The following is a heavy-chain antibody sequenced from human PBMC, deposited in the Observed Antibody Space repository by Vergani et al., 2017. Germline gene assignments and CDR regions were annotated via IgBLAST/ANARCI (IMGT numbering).Heavy chain of an antibody. V-gene: IGHV4-39*01. CDR1: GASIRSSNYY. J-gene: IGHJ5*02. D-gene: IGHD6-19*01. Sequence: QLQLQESGPGLVKPSATLSLTCSVSGASIRSSNYYWGWIRQPPGKGLEWIVSIYYSGSTYYNPSLKSRVTISVDTSKNQFSLKLSSVTAADTAVYFWARHSTVEWLVKLGWIDPWGQGILVTVSS. CDR2: IYYSGST. CDR3: ARHSTVEWLVKLGWIDP.